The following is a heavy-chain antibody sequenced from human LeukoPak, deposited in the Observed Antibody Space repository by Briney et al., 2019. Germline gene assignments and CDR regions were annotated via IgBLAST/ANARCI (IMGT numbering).Heavy chain of an antibody. D-gene: IGHD4-23*01. Sequence: PSEALSLTCTVSGGSISSYYWSWIRQPPGKGLEWIGYIYYSGSTNYNPSLKGRVTISVDTSKNQFSLKLSSVTAADTAVYYCARSTTVVTIFDYWGQGTLVTVSS. CDR1: GGSISSYY. CDR2: IYYSGST. J-gene: IGHJ4*02. CDR3: ARSTTVVTIFDY. V-gene: IGHV4-59*08.